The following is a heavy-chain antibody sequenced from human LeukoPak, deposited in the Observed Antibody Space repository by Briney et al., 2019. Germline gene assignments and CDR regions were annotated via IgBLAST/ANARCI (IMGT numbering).Heavy chain of an antibody. J-gene: IGHJ3*02. V-gene: IGHV1-18*01. D-gene: IGHD2-21*01. CDR2: ISAYSGNT. CDR1: GYTFTSYG. Sequence: GASVKVSCKASGYTFTSYGISWVRQAPGQGLEWMGWISAYSGNTNYAQKLQGRVTMTIDTSTSTAYMELKSLRSDDTALYFCAQDGYCGDAHCYTGAIEMWGQGTMVTVSS. CDR3: AQDGYCGDAHCYTGAIEM.